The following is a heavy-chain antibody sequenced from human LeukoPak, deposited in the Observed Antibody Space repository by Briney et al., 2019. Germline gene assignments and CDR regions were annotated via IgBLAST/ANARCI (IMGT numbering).Heavy chain of an antibody. Sequence: GGSLRLSCAASGFTFSSYWMSWVRQAPGKGLEWVANIKQDGSEKYYVDSVKGRFTISSDNAKNSLYLQMNSLRAEDTAVYYCARDLERYRDSSSPGDYYYGMDVWGQGTTVTVSS. CDR2: IKQDGSEK. J-gene: IGHJ6*02. CDR1: GFTFSSYW. D-gene: IGHD6-6*01. V-gene: IGHV3-7*01. CDR3: ARDLERYRDSSSPGDYYYGMDV.